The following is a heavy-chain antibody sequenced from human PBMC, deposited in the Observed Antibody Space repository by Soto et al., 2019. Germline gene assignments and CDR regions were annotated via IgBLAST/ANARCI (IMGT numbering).Heavy chain of an antibody. J-gene: IGHJ4*02. CDR3: ARGNRERGSGWLTDDY. CDR2: ISSSSSYI. V-gene: IGHV3-21*01. CDR1: GFTFSSYS. Sequence: PGGSLRLSCAASGFTFSSYSMNWVRQAPGKGLEWVSSISSSSSYIYYADSVKGRFTISRDNAKNSLYLQMNSLRAEDTAVYYCARGNRERGSGWLTDDYWGQGPLVTVSS. D-gene: IGHD6-19*01.